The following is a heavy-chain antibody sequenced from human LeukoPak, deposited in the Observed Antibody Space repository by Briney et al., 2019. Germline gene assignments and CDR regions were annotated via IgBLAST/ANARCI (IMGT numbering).Heavy chain of an antibody. V-gene: IGHV3-33*01. CDR3: ARDADIVATIGYYFDY. J-gene: IGHJ4*02. D-gene: IGHD5-12*01. CDR2: IWYDGSNK. CDR1: GFTFSSYG. Sequence: GGSLRLSCAASGFTFSSYGMHWVRQAPGKGLEWVAVIWYDGSNKYYADSVKGRFTISRDNSKNTLYLQMNSLRAEDTAVYYCARDADIVATIGYYFDYWGQGTLVTVSS.